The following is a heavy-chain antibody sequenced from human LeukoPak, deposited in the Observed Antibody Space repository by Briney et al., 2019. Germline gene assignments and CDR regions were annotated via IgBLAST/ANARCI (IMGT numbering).Heavy chain of an antibody. D-gene: IGHD3-22*01. CDR3: ARQTMIVVDRPFDY. Sequence: GGSLRLSCAASGFTFSSYSMNWVRQAPGKGLEWVSSISSSSSYIYYADSVKGRFTISRDNAKNSLYLQMNSLRAEDTAVCYCARQTMIVVDRPFDYWGQGTLVTVSS. CDR2: ISSSSSYI. V-gene: IGHV3-21*01. CDR1: GFTFSSYS. J-gene: IGHJ4*02.